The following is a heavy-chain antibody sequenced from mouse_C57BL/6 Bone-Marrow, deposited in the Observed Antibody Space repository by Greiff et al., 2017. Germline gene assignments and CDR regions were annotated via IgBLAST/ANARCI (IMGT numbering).Heavy chain of an antibody. CDR1: GYTFTDYN. V-gene: IGHV1-18*01. D-gene: IGHD2-3*01. Sequence: DVQLQASGPELVKPGASVKIPCKASGYTFTDYNMDWVKQSHGTSLEWIGDINPNNGGTIYNQKFKGKATLTVDKSSSTAYMELRSLTSEDTAVYYCARRWLLREFAYWGQGTLGTVSA. J-gene: IGHJ3*01. CDR3: ARRWLLREFAY. CDR2: INPNNGGT.